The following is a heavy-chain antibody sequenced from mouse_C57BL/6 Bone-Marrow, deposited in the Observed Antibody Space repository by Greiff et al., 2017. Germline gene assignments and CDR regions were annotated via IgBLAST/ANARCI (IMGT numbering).Heavy chain of an antibody. V-gene: IGHV1-55*01. Sequence: QVHVKQSGAELVKPGASVKMSCKASGYTFTSYWLTWVKQRPGQGLEWIGDIYPGSGSTNYNEKFKSKATLTVDTSSSTAYMQLSSLTSEDSAVYYCARSWAWLAYWGQGTLVTVSA. CDR1: GYTFTSYW. CDR2: IYPGSGST. D-gene: IGHD4-1*01. CDR3: ARSWAWLAY. J-gene: IGHJ3*01.